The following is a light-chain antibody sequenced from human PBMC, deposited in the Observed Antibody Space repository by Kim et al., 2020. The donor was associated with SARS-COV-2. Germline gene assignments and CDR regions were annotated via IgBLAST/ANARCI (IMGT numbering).Light chain of an antibody. Sequence: VSPGQTASITCSGDKLGDKYACWYQQKPGQSPVLVIYQDSKRPSGIPERFSGSNSGNTATLTISGTQAMDEDDYYCQAWDSSSWVFGGGTKLTVL. J-gene: IGLJ2*01. V-gene: IGLV3-1*01. CDR3: QAWDSSSWV. CDR2: QDS. CDR1: KLGDKY.